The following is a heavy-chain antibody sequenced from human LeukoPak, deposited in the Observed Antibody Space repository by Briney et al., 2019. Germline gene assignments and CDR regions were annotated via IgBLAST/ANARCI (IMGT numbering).Heavy chain of an antibody. CDR2: MNPNSGNT. V-gene: IGHV1-8*03. D-gene: IGHD5-24*01. Sequence: ASVKVSCKASGYTFISYDINWVRQVTGQGLEWMGWMNPNSGNTGYAQKFQGRVTITRNTSISTAFMELSSLRSEDTAVYYCARRGHPWLQFDPWGQGTLVTVSS. J-gene: IGHJ5*02. CDR3: ARRGHPWLQFDP. CDR1: GYTFISYD.